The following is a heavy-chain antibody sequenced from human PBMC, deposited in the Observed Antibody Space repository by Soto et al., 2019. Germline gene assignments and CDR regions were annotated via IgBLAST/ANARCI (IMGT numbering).Heavy chain of an antibody. J-gene: IGHJ4*02. V-gene: IGHV1-8*01. CDR2: MSPKSGNT. Sequence: QVQLVQSGAEVKKPGASVKVSCKASGYTFTSYDINWVREASGQGLEWMGWMSPKSGNTGYAQKFQGRVTMTRSTSISTAYMELSSLTSEDTAVYYCARGPPNWGSDSWGQGTLVTVSS. CDR1: GYTFTSYD. CDR3: ARGPPNWGSDS. D-gene: IGHD7-27*01.